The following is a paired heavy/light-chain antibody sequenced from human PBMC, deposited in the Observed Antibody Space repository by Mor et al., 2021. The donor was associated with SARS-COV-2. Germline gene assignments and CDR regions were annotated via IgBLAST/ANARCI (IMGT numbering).Heavy chain of an antibody. Sequence: QVQLVQSGAEVKKPGASVKVSCEASGYSFTGYYLHWVRQAPGQGLEWMGQINPKSGGTNYPQKFQGRVTMTRDTSISTAYMELSSLRSDDTAVYYCATTYSSGSYTIWGQGTLVTVSS. D-gene: IGHD3-10*01. CDR1: GYSFTGYY. J-gene: IGHJ4*02. CDR2: INPKSGGT. CDR3: ATTYSSGSYTI. V-gene: IGHV1-2*06.
Light chain of an antibody. J-gene: IGKJ1*01. CDR3: QQYGSSPVT. CDR1: QSVSSNY. V-gene: IGKV3D-20*01. CDR2: DAS. Sequence: EIVLTQSPATLSLSPGERVTLSCGASQSVSSNYLAWYQQKPGLAPRVLIYDASIRATGIPDRFRGSGSGTDFTLTISRLEPEDFALYYCQQYGSSPVTFGQGTKVEMK.